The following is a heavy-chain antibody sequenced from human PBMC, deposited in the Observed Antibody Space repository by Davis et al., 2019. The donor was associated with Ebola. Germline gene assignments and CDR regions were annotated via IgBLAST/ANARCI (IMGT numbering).Heavy chain of an antibody. J-gene: IGHJ4*02. CDR3: ARDVGVEFDY. V-gene: IGHV3-7*03. Sequence: GESLKISCAASRFSISMFSMTWVRQAPGKGLEWVANINSDGSQKYYVDSVRGRFTISRDNAKNSMFLQMNSLRAEDTALYYCARDVGVEFDYWGQGTLVTVSS. CDR1: RFSISMFS. CDR2: INSDGSQK. D-gene: IGHD3-3*01.